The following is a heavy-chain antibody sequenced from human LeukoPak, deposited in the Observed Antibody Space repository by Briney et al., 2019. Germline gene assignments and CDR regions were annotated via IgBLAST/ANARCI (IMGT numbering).Heavy chain of an antibody. Sequence: GASVKVSCKASGYTLNSHGISWVRQAPGQGLEWMGWISGYNGQTEYAQKFQGRVTLTTDTSTSTAYTEVRSLTSDDTAVYYCARDIGVSQFDYWGQGTLVTVSS. CDR3: ARDIGVSQFDY. D-gene: IGHD3-10*01. V-gene: IGHV1-18*01. CDR2: ISGYNGQT. CDR1: GYTLNSHG. J-gene: IGHJ4*02.